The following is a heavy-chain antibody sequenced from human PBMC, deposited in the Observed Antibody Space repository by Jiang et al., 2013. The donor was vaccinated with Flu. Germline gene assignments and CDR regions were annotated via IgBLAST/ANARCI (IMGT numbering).Heavy chain of an antibody. D-gene: IGHD2-21*02. J-gene: IGHJ4*02. CDR2: IYYTGRT. V-gene: IGHV4-61*01. CDR3: ARADLVVTAPLLFNY. CDR1: GDSIISSDSIRSSY. Sequence: GLVKPLGTLSLTCTVSGDSIISSDSIRSSYWSWIRQPPGKGLEWIAYIYYTGRTNYNPSLKTRLTMSVDTSKNQFSLKLSSVTAADTAVYYCARADLVVTAPLLFNYWGQGSLVSVSS.